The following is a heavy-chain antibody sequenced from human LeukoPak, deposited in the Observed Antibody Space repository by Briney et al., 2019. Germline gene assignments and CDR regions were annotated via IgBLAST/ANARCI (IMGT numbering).Heavy chain of an antibody. CDR2: INPSGGST. J-gene: IGHJ5*02. Sequence: VKVSCKASGYIFTSYFMHWVRQAPGQGLEWMGLINPSGGSTRYAQKFQGRVTMTRDMSTSTVHMELSSLRSEDTAVYYCARALPHRRLMDTTMEQHWFDPWGQGTLVTVSS. CDR1: GYIFTSYF. CDR3: ARALPHRRLMDTTMEQHWFDP. V-gene: IGHV1-46*01. D-gene: IGHD5-18*01.